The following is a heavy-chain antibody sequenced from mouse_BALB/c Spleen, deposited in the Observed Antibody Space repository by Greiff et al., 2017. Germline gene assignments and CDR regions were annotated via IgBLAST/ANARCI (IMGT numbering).Heavy chain of an antibody. CDR1: GFTFSSYT. CDR2: ISSGGSYT. Sequence: EVMLVESGAGLVTPGGSLTLSCAASGFTFSSYTMSWVRQTPGKRLEWVATISSGGSYTYYPDSVKGRFTISRDNAKNTLYLQMSSLKSEDTAMYYCTRGYQSYAMDYWGQGTSVTVSS. D-gene: IGHD2-12*01. J-gene: IGHJ4*01. V-gene: IGHV5-6-4*01. CDR3: TRGYQSYAMDY.